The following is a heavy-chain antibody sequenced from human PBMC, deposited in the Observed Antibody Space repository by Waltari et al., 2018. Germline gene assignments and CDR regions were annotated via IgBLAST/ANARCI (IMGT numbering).Heavy chain of an antibody. Sequence: QVQLVQSGAEVKKPGASVKVSCKASGYTFTSYAMHWVRQAPGQRLEWMGWINAGNCNTKYSQKFQGRVTITRDTSASTAYMELSSLRSEDTAVYYCARGAYYYGSGSSDAFDIWGQGTMVTVSS. D-gene: IGHD3-10*01. CDR3: ARGAYYYGSGSSDAFDI. J-gene: IGHJ3*02. V-gene: IGHV1-3*01. CDR2: INAGNCNT. CDR1: GYTFTSYA.